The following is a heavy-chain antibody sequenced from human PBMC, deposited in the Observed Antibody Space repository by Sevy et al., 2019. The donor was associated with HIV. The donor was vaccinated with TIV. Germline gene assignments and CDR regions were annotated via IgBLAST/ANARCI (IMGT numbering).Heavy chain of an antibody. J-gene: IGHJ4*02. CDR1: GFPLRKYS. CDR2: ISRNSTYI. V-gene: IGHV3-21*01. D-gene: IGHD6-19*01. CDR3: VRDSRGLS. Sequence: GGSLRLSCAASGFPLRKYSMNWVRQAPGKGLEWVSLISRNSTYIYYSDSVKGRFTISRDKAENSLFLQMKSLRAEDTAVYYCVRDSRGLSWGQGTLVTVSS.